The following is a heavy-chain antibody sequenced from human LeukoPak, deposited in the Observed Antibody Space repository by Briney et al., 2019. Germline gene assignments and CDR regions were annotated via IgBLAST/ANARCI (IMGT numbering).Heavy chain of an antibody. D-gene: IGHD3-10*01. CDR1: GFTVSDNY. CDR2: IYANGNT. Sequence: GGSLRLSCAVSGFTVSDNYITWVRQAPGKGLEWVSVIYANGNTYYGDSMKGRLTISRDKSKNTVFLQRNRLRVEDTAMYYCARVGEGELGNWFDPWGQGTLVTVSS. V-gene: IGHV3-53*01. CDR3: ARVGEGELGNWFDP. J-gene: IGHJ5*02.